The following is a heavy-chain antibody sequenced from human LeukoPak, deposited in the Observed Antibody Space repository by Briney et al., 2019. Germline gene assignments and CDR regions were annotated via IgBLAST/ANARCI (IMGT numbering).Heavy chain of an antibody. D-gene: IGHD6-6*01. CDR1: GFTFGDYA. V-gene: IGHV3-49*04. CDR2: IRSKAYGGTT. J-gene: IGHJ3*02. Sequence: PGRSLRLSCTTSGFTFGDYAMSWVRQAPGKGLEWVGFIRSKAYGGTTEYAASVKGRFTISRDDSKSIAYLQMNSLKTEDTALYYCTRVSLRAADRLGAFDIWGQGTMVTVSS. CDR3: TRVSLRAADRLGAFDI.